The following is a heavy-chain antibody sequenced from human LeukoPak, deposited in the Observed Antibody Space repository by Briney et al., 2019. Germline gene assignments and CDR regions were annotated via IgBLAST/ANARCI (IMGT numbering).Heavy chain of an antibody. CDR3: ARYNYDILTGYYRLFDY. Sequence: ASVKVSCKASGYTFTTLDINWVRQATGQGLEWMGWMNPNSGNTGYAQKFQGRATITRDTSTSTAYMELSSLRSEDTAVYYCARYNYDILTGYYRLFDYWGQGTLVTVSS. CDR1: GYTFTTLD. D-gene: IGHD3-9*01. J-gene: IGHJ4*02. CDR2: MNPNSGNT. V-gene: IGHV1-8*03.